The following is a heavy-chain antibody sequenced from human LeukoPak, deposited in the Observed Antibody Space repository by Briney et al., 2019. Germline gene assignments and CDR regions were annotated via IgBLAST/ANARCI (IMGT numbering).Heavy chain of an antibody. D-gene: IGHD5-24*01. CDR3: ARGGDGYNSVDY. Sequence: PGGSLRLSCAASGFTFSSYGMHWFRQAPAKGLEWVAVIWYDGSNKYYADSVKGRFTISRDNSKNTLYLQMNSLRAEDTAVYYCARGGDGYNSVDYWGQGTLVTVSS. CDR2: IWYDGSNK. J-gene: IGHJ4*02. CDR1: GFTFSSYG. V-gene: IGHV3-33*01.